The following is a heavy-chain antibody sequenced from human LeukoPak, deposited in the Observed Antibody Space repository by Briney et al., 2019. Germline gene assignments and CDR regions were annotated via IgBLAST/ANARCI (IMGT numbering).Heavy chain of an antibody. CDR1: GFTLSTFW. CDR2: IKQDGIQK. J-gene: IGHJ4*02. D-gene: IGHD4-17*01. CDR3: ARDRFYGDYAGVADY. Sequence: GGSLRLSCAASGFTLSTFWMGWVRQTRGKGLEWVANIKQDGIQKYYVESVRGRLSISRDHAKYSLFLQINSQRAEDTAVYYCARDRFYGDYAGVADYWGQGTLVTVSS. V-gene: IGHV3-7*01.